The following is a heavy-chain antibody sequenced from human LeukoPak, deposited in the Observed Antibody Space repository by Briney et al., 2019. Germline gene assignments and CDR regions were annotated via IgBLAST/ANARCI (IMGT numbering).Heavy chain of an antibody. J-gene: IGHJ6*02. V-gene: IGHV3-30*18. CDR2: ISHDGRTE. CDR3: AKDKPLRERARRAIDSGIVYYYYGMDV. D-gene: IGHD3-10*01. CDR1: EFTFSTYA. Sequence: GGSLRLSCAASEFTFSTYAMNWVRQAPGKGLEWVAVISHDGRTEFYGDSVKGRFTVSRDSSQNTLYLQMNDLRGEDTAAYYCAKDKPLRERARRAIDSGIVYYYYGMDVWGQGTTVTVSS.